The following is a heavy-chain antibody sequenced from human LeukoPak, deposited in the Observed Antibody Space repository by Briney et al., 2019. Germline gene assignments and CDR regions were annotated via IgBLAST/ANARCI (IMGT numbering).Heavy chain of an antibody. D-gene: IGHD1-1*01. J-gene: IGHJ6*03. CDR3: ARGRLERRYYYYMDV. Sequence: ASVKVSCKVSGYTLTELSMHWVRQAPGKGLEWMGGFDPEDGETIYAQKFQGRVTITRNTSISTAYMELSSLRSEDTAVYYCARGRLERRYYYYMDVWGKGTTVTVSS. CDR1: GYTLTELS. V-gene: IGHV1-24*01. CDR2: FDPEDGET.